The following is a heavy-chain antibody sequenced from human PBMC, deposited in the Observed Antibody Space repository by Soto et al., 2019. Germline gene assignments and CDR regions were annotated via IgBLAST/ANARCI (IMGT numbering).Heavy chain of an antibody. D-gene: IGHD3-22*01. CDR3: ARDASFTMIVVVYYFDY. J-gene: IGHJ4*02. Sequence: AGGSLRLSCAASGFTFSSYAMHWVRQAPGKGLEWVAVISYDGSNKYYADSVKGRFTISRDNSKNTLYLQMNSLRAEDTAVYYCARDASFTMIVVVYYFDYWGQGTLVTVS. CDR2: ISYDGSNK. V-gene: IGHV3-30-3*01. CDR1: GFTFSSYA.